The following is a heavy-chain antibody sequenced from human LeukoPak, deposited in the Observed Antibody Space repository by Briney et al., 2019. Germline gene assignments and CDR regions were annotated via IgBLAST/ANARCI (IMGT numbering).Heavy chain of an antibody. D-gene: IGHD6-13*01. Sequence: GGSLRLSCAASGFTFSNAWMSWVRQAPGKGLEWVGRIKSKTDGGTTDYAAPVKGRFTISRGDSKNTLYLQMNSLKTEDTAVYYCTTTYSSPGAFDIWGQGTMVTVSS. CDR2: IKSKTDGGTT. J-gene: IGHJ3*02. CDR1: GFTFSNAW. CDR3: TTTYSSPGAFDI. V-gene: IGHV3-15*01.